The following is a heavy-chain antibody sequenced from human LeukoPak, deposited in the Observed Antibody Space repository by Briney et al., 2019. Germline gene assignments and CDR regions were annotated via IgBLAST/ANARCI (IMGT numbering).Heavy chain of an antibody. Sequence: SVKVSCKASGGTLSSDAISWVRQAPGQGLEWMGGIVPIFGRTDYSQKFQGRVTITTDESTSTVYMELRSLTSGDTAVYYCARDGYVSYDAFNIWGQGTMVIVSS. V-gene: IGHV1-69*05. J-gene: IGHJ3*02. CDR1: GGTLSSDA. D-gene: IGHD3-22*01. CDR3: ARDGYVSYDAFNI. CDR2: IVPIFGRT.